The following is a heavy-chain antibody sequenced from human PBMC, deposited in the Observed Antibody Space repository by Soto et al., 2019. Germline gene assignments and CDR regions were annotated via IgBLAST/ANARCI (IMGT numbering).Heavy chain of an antibody. CDR1: GGSISSGGYS. CDR2: IYHSGST. CDR3: ARYCSGGSCYAYGMDV. Sequence: QLQLQESGSGLVKPSQTLSLTCAVSGGSISSGGYSWTWIRQPPGKGLEWIGYIYHSGSTFYNPSLKGRVTISVDRSNDQFSLKLSSVTAADTAVYYCARYCSGGSCYAYGMDVWGQGTTVTVSS. D-gene: IGHD2-15*01. V-gene: IGHV4-30-2*01. J-gene: IGHJ6*02.